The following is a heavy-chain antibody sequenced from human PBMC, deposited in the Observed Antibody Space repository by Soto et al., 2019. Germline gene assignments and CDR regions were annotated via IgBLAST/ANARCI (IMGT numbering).Heavy chain of an antibody. CDR1: GFTFSSYA. Sequence: GGSLRLSCAASGFTFSSYAMSWVRQAPGKGLEWVSAISGSGGSTYYADSVKGRFTISRDNSKNTLYLQMNSLRAEDTAVYYCAKDQQLGPPWDYYYYGMDVWGQGTTVTVSS. CDR3: AKDQQLGPPWDYYYYGMDV. V-gene: IGHV3-23*01. CDR2: ISGSGGST. J-gene: IGHJ6*02. D-gene: IGHD6-6*01.